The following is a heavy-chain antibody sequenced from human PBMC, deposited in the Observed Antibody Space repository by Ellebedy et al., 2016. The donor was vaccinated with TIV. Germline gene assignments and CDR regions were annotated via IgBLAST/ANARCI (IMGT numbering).Heavy chain of an antibody. V-gene: IGHV3-48*04. Sequence: GESLKISCAASGFTFSNNSMNWVRQAPGKGLEWVSYISSTGTTRYYADSVKGRFTISRDNAKISLYLLMNSLTAEDTAVYYCANGAYDIWGQGTMVTVSS. J-gene: IGHJ3*02. CDR1: GFTFSNNS. CDR3: ANGAYDI. CDR2: ISSTGTTR.